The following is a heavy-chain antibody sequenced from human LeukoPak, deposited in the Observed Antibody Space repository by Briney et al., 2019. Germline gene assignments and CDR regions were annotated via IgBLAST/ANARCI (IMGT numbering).Heavy chain of an antibody. CDR3: ARGHSKRWLQSRSAFGY. Sequence: PSETLSLTCTVSGGSISSGGYYWSWIRQHPGKGLEWIGEINHSGSTNYNPSLKSRVTISVDTSKNQFSLKLSSVTAADTAVYYCARGHSKRWLQSRSAFGYWGQGTLVTVSS. CDR2: INHSGST. D-gene: IGHD5-24*01. CDR1: GGSISSGGYY. J-gene: IGHJ4*02. V-gene: IGHV4-39*07.